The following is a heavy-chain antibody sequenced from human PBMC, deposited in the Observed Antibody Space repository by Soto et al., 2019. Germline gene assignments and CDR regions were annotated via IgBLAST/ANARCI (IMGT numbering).Heavy chain of an antibody. J-gene: IGHJ6*02. Sequence: QVQLQESGPGLVKPSETLSLTCTVSGGSVSSGSYFWSWIRQPPGKGLEWIGYIYYSGSTNYNPSLKSRVTISVDTSKNQFSLKLSSVTAADTAVYYCARDYSSSSNYDYYYGMDVWGQGTTVTVSS. V-gene: IGHV4-61*01. CDR2: IYYSGST. D-gene: IGHD6-6*01. CDR3: ARDYSSSSNYDYYYGMDV. CDR1: GGSVSSGSYF.